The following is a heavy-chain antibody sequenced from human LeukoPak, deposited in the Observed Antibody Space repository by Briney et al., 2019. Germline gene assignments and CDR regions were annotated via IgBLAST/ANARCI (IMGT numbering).Heavy chain of an antibody. CDR1: GFTFSSYA. Sequence: GGSLRLSCAASGFTFSSYAMSWVRQAPGKRLEWVSAISGSGGSTYYADSVKGRFTISRDNSKNTLYLQMNSLRAEDTAVYYCAKDRDLDYDSSGYYFDYWGQGTLVTVSS. CDR2: ISGSGGST. V-gene: IGHV3-23*01. J-gene: IGHJ4*02. CDR3: AKDRDLDYDSSGYYFDY. D-gene: IGHD3-22*01.